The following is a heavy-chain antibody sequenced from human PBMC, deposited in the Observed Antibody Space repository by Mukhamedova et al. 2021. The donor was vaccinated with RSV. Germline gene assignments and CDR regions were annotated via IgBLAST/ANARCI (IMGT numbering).Heavy chain of an antibody. V-gene: IGHV3-7*03. Sequence: KGLEWVANTKQDGSEKYYVDSVKGRFTISRDNAKNSLYLQMNSLRAEDTAVYYCARDLPWEYDSSGYFDYWGQGTLVTV. CDR2: TKQDGSEK. D-gene: IGHD3-22*01. CDR3: ARDLPWEYDSSGYFDY. J-gene: IGHJ4*02.